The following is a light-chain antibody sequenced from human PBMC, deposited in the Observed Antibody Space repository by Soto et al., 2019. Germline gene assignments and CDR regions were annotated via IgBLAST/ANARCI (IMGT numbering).Light chain of an antibody. CDR3: QQFPAWT. Sequence: EIVLTQSPGTLSLSPGERATLSCRASQSVTSSYLAWYQQKPGQAPRLLIYGASSRATGIPDRFSGSGSGTDFTLTISRLEPEEFAVYYCQQFPAWTFGQGTKVEIK. CDR2: GAS. V-gene: IGKV3-20*01. CDR1: QSVTSSY. J-gene: IGKJ1*01.